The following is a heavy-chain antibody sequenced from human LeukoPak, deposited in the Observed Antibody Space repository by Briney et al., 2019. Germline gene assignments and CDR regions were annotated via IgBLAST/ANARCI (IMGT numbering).Heavy chain of an antibody. D-gene: IGHD1-26*01. CDR3: ARGSIVGATPFDY. J-gene: IGHJ4*02. Sequence: GSLRLSCAASGFTFISYPMHWVRQPPGKGLEYVSAISGNGDTTWYGNSVKGRFTISRDNSKSTVYLQMDSLTPEDMAVYYCARGSIVGATPFDYWGQGTLVTVSS. CDR2: ISGNGDTT. V-gene: IGHV3-64*01. CDR1: GFTFISYP.